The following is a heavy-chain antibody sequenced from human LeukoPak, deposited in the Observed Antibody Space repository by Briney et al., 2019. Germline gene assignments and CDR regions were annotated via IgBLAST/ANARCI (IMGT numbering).Heavy chain of an antibody. D-gene: IGHD6-13*01. CDR1: GYTFTGYY. Sequence: GASVKVSCKASGYTFTGYYMHWVRQAPGQGLEWMGWISAYNGNTNYAQKLQGRVIMTTDTSTSTAYMELRSLRSDDTAVYYCARDRAAAWFGPWGQGTLVTVSP. V-gene: IGHV1-18*04. J-gene: IGHJ5*02. CDR2: ISAYNGNT. CDR3: ARDRAAAWFGP.